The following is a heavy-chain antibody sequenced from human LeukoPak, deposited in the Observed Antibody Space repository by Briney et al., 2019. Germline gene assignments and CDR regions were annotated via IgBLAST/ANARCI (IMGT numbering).Heavy chain of an antibody. CDR3: ARSWDARLNFDY. CDR2: IYSGGST. D-gene: IGHD1-26*01. CDR1: GFIVSSNY. Sequence: PGGSLRLSCAASGFIVSSNYMNWVRQAPGKGVEWVSVIYSGGSTYYADSVKGRFTISRDNSKNTVHLQMNDLRAEDTAVYYCARSWDARLNFDYWGQGTLVTVSS. V-gene: IGHV3-66*02. J-gene: IGHJ4*02.